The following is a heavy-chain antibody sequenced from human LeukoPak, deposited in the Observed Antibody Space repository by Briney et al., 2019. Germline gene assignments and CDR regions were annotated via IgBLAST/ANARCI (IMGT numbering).Heavy chain of an antibody. D-gene: IGHD3-10*01. V-gene: IGHV3-48*04. Sequence: GGSLRLSCAASGFTFSSYGMSWVRQAPGKGLEWVSYISSSGITIYYADSVKGRFTISRDNTKNLLFLQMNSLRAEDTAVYYCARDQYGSGYGSIFDYWGQGTLVTVSS. CDR3: ARDQYGSGYGSIFDY. CDR1: GFTFSSYG. CDR2: ISSSGITI. J-gene: IGHJ4*02.